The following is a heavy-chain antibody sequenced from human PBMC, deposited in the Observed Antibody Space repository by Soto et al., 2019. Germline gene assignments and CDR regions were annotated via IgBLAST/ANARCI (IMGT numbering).Heavy chain of an antibody. Sequence: SETLSLTCTVSGGSISSYYWSWIRQPPGQGLEWIGYIYYSGSTNYNPSLKSRVTISVDTSKNQFSLKLSSVTAADTAVYYCARARRGDSGYDSYYYNGMDVWGQGTTVTVSS. CDR3: ARARRGDSGYDSYYYNGMDV. V-gene: IGHV4-59*01. CDR2: IYYSGST. J-gene: IGHJ6*02. CDR1: GGSISSYY. D-gene: IGHD5-12*01.